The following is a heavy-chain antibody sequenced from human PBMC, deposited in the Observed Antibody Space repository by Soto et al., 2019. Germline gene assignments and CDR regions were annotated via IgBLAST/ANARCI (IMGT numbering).Heavy chain of an antibody. CDR1: GFTFSNAW. J-gene: IGHJ5*02. Sequence: GGSLRLSCAASGFTFSNAWISWVRQAPGKGLEWVGRIRSKTDGGTTDYAAPVKGRFTISRDDSKDTLYLQMNSLKTEDTAVYHWKWDLEASDPWGQGTLVTVSS. CDR2: IRSKTDGGTT. CDR3: KWDLEASDP. V-gene: IGHV3-15*01. D-gene: IGHD1-26*01.